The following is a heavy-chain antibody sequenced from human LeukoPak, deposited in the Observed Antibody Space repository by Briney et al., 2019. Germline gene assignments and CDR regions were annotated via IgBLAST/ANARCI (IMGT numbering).Heavy chain of an antibody. CDR1: GYTFSSYA. J-gene: IGHJ6*04. CDR3: ASGQYSSGWYLGNYYYGMDV. Sequence: ASVKVSCKASGYTFSSYAMHWVRQAPGQRPEWMGWINAGSGNTKYSLKFQGRVTITRDTSASTAYMELSSLRSEDTAVYYCASGQYSSGWYLGNYYYGMDVWGKGTTVTVSS. V-gene: IGHV1-3*01. CDR2: INAGSGNT. D-gene: IGHD6-19*01.